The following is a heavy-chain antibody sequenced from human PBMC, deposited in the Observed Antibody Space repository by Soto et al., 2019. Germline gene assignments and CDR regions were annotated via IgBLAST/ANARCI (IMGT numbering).Heavy chain of an antibody. CDR2: IYYSGST. D-gene: IGHD3-3*01. Sequence: SETLSLTCTVSGGSISSSSYYWGGIRQPPGKGLEWIGSIYYSGSTYYNPSLKSRVTISVDTSKNQFSLKLSSVTAADTAVYYCARHSLYYDFWSGYSHWFDPWGQGTLVPVSS. CDR1: GGSISSSSYY. J-gene: IGHJ5*02. V-gene: IGHV4-39*01. CDR3: ARHSLYYDFWSGYSHWFDP.